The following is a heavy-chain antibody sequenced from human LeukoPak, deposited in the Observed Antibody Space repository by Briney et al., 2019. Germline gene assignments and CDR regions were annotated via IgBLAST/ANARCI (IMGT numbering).Heavy chain of an antibody. D-gene: IGHD1-1*01. CDR2: INHSGST. V-gene: IGHV4-34*01. CDR1: GGSFSGYY. J-gene: IGHJ3*02. Sequence: PSETLSLTCAVYGGSFSGYYWSWIRQPPGKGLEWIGEINHSGSTYYNPSLKSRVTISVDTSKNQFSLKLSSVTAADTAVYYCARGTERSSRLAFDIWGQGTMVTVSS. CDR3: ARGTERSSRLAFDI.